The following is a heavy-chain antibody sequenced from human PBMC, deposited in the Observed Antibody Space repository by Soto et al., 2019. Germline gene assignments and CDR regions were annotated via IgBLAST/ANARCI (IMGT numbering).Heavy chain of an antibody. Sequence: SLTCTVSGGSVSSGSYYWSWIRQPPGKGLEWIGYVYYSGSTNYNPSLKSRVTISVDTSKNQFSLRLSSVSAADTAVYYCAREYKSGWYHLGQGTLVTVSS. CDR3: AREYKSGWYH. V-gene: IGHV4-61*01. J-gene: IGHJ5*02. D-gene: IGHD6-13*01. CDR2: VYYSGST. CDR1: GGSVSSGSYY.